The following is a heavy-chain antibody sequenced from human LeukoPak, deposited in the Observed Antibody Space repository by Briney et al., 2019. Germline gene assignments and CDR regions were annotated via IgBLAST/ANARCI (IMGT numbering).Heavy chain of an antibody. D-gene: IGHD3-22*01. V-gene: IGHV4-59*08. CDR2: IYYSGST. J-gene: IGHJ4*02. Sequence: PSETLSLTCTVSGGSISSYYWSWIRQPPGKGLEWIGYIYYSGSTNYNPSLKSRVTISVDTSKNQFSLKLSSVTAADTAVYYCARQDSSGYYGSFYFDYWGQGTLVTVSS. CDR3: ARQDSSGYYGSFYFDY. CDR1: GGSISSYY.